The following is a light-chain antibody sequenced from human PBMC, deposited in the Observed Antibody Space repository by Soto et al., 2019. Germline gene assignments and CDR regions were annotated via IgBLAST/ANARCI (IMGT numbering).Light chain of an antibody. Sequence: EILLTHSPDTLSXXPXXXXXPXXRPAQSAAPRLAWYQHKTGQAPRLLISDASSRATGIPDRFTGSGSETSFTLTISRLEPEDFALYYCQHYQSGHPITFGQGTRLEI. CDR2: DAS. CDR1: QSAAPR. V-gene: IGKV3-20*01. CDR3: QHYQSGHPIT. J-gene: IGKJ5*01.